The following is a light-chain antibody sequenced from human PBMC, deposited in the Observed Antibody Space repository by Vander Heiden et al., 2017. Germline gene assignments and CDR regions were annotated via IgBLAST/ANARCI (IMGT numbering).Light chain of an antibody. CDR1: QSLLHSNGYNY. CDR2: LGS. J-gene: IGKJ1*01. Sequence: DIVMTQSPLSLPVTPGEPASISCRSSQSLLHSNGYNYLDWYLQKPGQSPQLLIYLGSNRASGVPDRFSGSGSGTDFTLKISRVGAEDVGVYYSMQALQTPPWTFGQGTKVEIK. V-gene: IGKV2-28*01. CDR3: MQALQTPPWT.